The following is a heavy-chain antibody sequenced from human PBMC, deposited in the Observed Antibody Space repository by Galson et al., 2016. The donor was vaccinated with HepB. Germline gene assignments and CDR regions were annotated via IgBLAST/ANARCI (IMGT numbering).Heavy chain of an antibody. Sequence: SETLSLTCTVSGGSISSSVYYWGWIRQPPGKGLEWIGSVSYTGSTYYNPSLRSRVTISVDTSKNHFSLRLSSVTAAETAIYFCAGQSAGVYNYFDTWGQGTLVTVSS. CDR1: GGSISSSVYY. V-gene: IGHV4-39*01. D-gene: IGHD1-20*01. CDR2: VSYTGST. J-gene: IGHJ5*02. CDR3: AGQSAGVYNYFDT.